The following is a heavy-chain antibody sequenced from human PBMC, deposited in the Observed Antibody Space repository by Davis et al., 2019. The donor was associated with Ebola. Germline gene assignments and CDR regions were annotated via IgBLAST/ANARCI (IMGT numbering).Heavy chain of an antibody. J-gene: IGHJ5*02. D-gene: IGHD4-17*01. Sequence: SETLSLTCTVSGGSISSGDYYWSWIRQPPGKGLEWIGSIYKSGSRYYDPSLKTRVTISIDTARNQVSLMVNSVTAADTAVYFCARHSNAGDYGNNRFDPWGQGTLVTVSS. CDR3: ARHSNAGDYGNNRFDP. CDR1: GGSISSGDYY. V-gene: IGHV4-39*01. CDR2: IYKSGSR.